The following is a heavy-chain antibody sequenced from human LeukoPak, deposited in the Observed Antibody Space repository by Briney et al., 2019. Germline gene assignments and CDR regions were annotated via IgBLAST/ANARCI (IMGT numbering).Heavy chain of an antibody. V-gene: IGHV1-18*01. CDR3: ARDRGVLPGKYAPRGGLDY. CDR2: ISAYNGNT. J-gene: IGHJ4*02. D-gene: IGHD2-8*02. Sequence: ASVKVSCKASGYTFTSYGISWVRQAPGQGLEWMGWISAYNGNTNYAQKLQGRVTMTTDTSTSTAYMELRSLRSDDTAVYYCARDRGVLPGKYAPRGGLDYWGQGTLVTVSS. CDR1: GYTFTSYG.